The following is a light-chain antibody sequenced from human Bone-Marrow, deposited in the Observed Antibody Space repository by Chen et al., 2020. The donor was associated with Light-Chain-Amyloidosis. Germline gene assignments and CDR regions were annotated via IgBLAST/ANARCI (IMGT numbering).Light chain of an antibody. CDR1: SSDVGADNH. J-gene: IGLJ1*01. CDR3: SSYTITNTLV. Sequence: QSALTQPASVSGSPGQSITISCTGTSSDVGADNHVSWYQQHPDKAPKLMIYEVTNRPSWVPDRFSGSKSDNTAYLSISWLQPEDEADYCCSSYTITNTLVFGRGTRVTVL. V-gene: IGLV2-14*01. CDR2: EVT.